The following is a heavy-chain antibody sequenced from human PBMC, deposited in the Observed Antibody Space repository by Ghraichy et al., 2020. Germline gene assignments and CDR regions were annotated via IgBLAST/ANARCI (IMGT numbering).Heavy chain of an antibody. D-gene: IGHD2-15*01. J-gene: IGHJ5*02. V-gene: IGHV3-7*01. CDR3: ATDLGWFRFDL. Sequence: LSLTCGASGFIFTNDWMTWVRQAPGKGLEWVANINSDGSQKYYMGSVQGRFTISRDNVKNSVFLQMNSLRVEDTALYYCATDLGWFRFDLWGQGTLVTVSS. CDR2: INSDGSQK. CDR1: GFIFTNDW.